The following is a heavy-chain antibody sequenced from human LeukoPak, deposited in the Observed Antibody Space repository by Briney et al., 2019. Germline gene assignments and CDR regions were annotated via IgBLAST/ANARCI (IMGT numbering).Heavy chain of an antibody. D-gene: IGHD6-13*01. CDR2: IYHSGST. J-gene: IGHJ3*02. CDR3: ASGYRGLVHAFDI. Sequence: SETLSLTCTVSGASISNYYWSWIRQPPGKGLEWIGSIYHSGSTYYNPSLKSRVTISVDTSKNQFSLKLSSVTAADTAVYYCASGYRGLVHAFDIWGQGTMVTVSS. CDR1: GASISNYY. V-gene: IGHV4-59*01.